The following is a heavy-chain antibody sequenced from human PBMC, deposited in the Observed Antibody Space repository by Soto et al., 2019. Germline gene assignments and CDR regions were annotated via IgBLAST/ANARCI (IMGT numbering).Heavy chain of an antibody. CDR3: AKDSSSWSYFDY. CDR2: ISYEGSNK. CDR1: GFTFSSYG. J-gene: IGHJ4*02. V-gene: IGHV3-30*18. Sequence: GGSLRLSCAASGFTFSSYGMHWVRQAPGKGLEWVAVISYEGSNKYYADSVKGRFTISRDNSKNTLYLQMNSLRAEDTAVYYCAKDSSSWSYFDYWGQGTLVTVSS. D-gene: IGHD6-13*01.